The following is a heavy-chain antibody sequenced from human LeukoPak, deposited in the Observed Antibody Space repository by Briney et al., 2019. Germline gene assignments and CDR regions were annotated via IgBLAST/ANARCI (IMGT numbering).Heavy chain of an antibody. Sequence: PGGSLRLSCLASGFSVTSFDMYWVRQAAGRGLEWVSAVGTNDDTYYLGPVKGRFITSRENAKNSFSLQMNNLRVEDTAVYYCTREWRGIASHYHGMDVWGQGTTVTVSS. D-gene: IGHD6-6*01. CDR3: TREWRGIASHYHGMDV. CDR2: VGTNDDT. CDR1: GFSVTSFD. J-gene: IGHJ6*02. V-gene: IGHV3-13*01.